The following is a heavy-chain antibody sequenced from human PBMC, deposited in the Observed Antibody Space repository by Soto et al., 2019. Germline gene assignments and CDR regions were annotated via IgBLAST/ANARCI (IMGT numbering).Heavy chain of an antibody. J-gene: IGHJ3*01. CDR1: GFTFSNAW. CDR2: IKSKTDGGTT. D-gene: IGHD3-16*02. V-gene: IGHV3-15*01. CDR3: WGSYRPDVAFDF. Sequence: GGSLRLSCAASGFTFSNAWMSWVRQAPGKGLEWVGRIKSKTDGGTTDYAAPVKGRFTISRDDSKNTLYLQMNSLKTEDTAVYYFWGSYRPDVAFDFWGQGTMVTVSS.